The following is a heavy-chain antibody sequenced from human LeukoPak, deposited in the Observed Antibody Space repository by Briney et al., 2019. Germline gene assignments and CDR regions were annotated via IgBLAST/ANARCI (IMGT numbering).Heavy chain of an antibody. CDR2: INCSGGTT. CDR1: GYTFTNFY. Sequence: EASVKVSCKTSGYTFTNFYLHWVRQAPGQGLEWMGIINCSGGTTNYAQKFQGRVSITRDTSTSAVYMDLSSLRSEGTAVYYCARGSSVWFDYWGQGTLVTVSS. J-gene: IGHJ4*02. D-gene: IGHD6-19*01. V-gene: IGHV1-46*01. CDR3: ARGSSVWFDY.